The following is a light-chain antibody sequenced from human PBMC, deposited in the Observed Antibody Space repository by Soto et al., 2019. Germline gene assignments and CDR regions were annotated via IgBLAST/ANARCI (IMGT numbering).Light chain of an antibody. CDR1: QSVSSY. CDR3: QQRSNWPPWT. J-gene: IGKJ1*01. CDR2: DAS. Sequence: EIFLTQSPATLSLSRGETATLSWRASQSVSSYLAWYQQKPGQAPRLLIYDASNRATGIPARFSGSGSGTDFTLTISSLEPEDFAVYYCQQRSNWPPWTFGQGTKVDI. V-gene: IGKV3-11*01.